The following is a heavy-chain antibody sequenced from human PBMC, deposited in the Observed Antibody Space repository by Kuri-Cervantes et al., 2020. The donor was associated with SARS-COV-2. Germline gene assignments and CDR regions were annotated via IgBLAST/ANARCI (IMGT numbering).Heavy chain of an antibody. CDR1: GGSFSGYY. V-gene: IGHV4-34*01. D-gene: IGHD6-13*01. J-gene: IGHJ5*02. Sequence: SETLSLTCAVYGGSFSGYYWSWIRQPPGKGLEWIGSIYYRGSTYYNPSLKSRVTISVGTSKHQFSLKLSSVTAADTAVYYCARLAWEFKAAASWFDPWGQGTLVTVSS. CDR2: IYYRGST. CDR3: ARLAWEFKAAASWFDP.